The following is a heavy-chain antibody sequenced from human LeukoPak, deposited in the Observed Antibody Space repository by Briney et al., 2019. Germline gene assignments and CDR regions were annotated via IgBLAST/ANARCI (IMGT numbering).Heavy chain of an antibody. D-gene: IGHD6-19*01. J-gene: IGHJ4*02. Sequence: GGSLRLSCAASGFTFSNYWMSWVRQAPGKGLEWVANIKQDGSETNYVDSVKGRFTISRDNAKNSLYLQMNSLRAGDTAVYYCARIRGSGCADYWGQGTLVTVSS. CDR1: GFTFSNYW. V-gene: IGHV3-7*03. CDR2: IKQDGSET. CDR3: ARIRGSGCADY.